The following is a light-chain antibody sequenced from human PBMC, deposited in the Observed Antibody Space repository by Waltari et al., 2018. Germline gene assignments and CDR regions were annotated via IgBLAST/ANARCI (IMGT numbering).Light chain of an antibody. Sequence: AIRMTQSPSSFSASTGDRVTITCRASQGISSYLAWYQQKPGKAPKLLIYAASTVQSGVPSRFSGSGSGTDFTLTISCLQSEDFATYYCQQYYSYPSTFGQGTKVEIK. CDR1: QGISSY. J-gene: IGKJ1*01. CDR2: AAS. CDR3: QQYYSYPST. V-gene: IGKV1-8*01.